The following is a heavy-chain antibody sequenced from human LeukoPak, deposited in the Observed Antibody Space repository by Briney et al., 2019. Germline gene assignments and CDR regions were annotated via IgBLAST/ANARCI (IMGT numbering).Heavy chain of an antibody. Sequence: SETLSLTCTVSGGSISSYYWSWIRQPAGKGLEWIGRIYTSGSTNYNPSLKSRVTMSVDTSKNQFSLKLSPVTAADTAVYYCARQLSYGDYVFFDYWGQGTLVTVSS. CDR1: GGSISSYY. J-gene: IGHJ4*02. D-gene: IGHD4-17*01. CDR3: ARQLSYGDYVFFDY. CDR2: IYTSGST. V-gene: IGHV4-4*07.